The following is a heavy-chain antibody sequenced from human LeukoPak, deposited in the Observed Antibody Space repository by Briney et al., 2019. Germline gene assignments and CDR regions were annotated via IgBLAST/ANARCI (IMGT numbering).Heavy chain of an antibody. CDR3: ARPGYYDSSPFDY. D-gene: IGHD3-22*01. V-gene: IGHV3-30*02. CDR2: IRYDGSNK. Sequence: GGSLRLSCAASGFTFSNYGMHWVRQAPGKGLEWVTFIRYDGSNKYYADSVKGRFTISRDNSKNTLYLQMNSLRAEDTAVYYCARPGYYDSSPFDYWGQGTLVTVSS. J-gene: IGHJ4*02. CDR1: GFTFSNYG.